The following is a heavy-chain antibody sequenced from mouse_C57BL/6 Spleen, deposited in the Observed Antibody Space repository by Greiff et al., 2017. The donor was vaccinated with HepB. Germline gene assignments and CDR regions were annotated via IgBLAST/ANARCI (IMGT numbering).Heavy chain of an antibody. Sequence: EVKLVESGGGLVKPGGSLKLSCAASGFTFSDYGMHWVRQAPEKGLEWVAYISSGSSTIYYADTVKGRFTISRDNAKNTLFLQMTSLRSEDTAMYYCARREGNYKDYFDYWGQGTTLTVSS. J-gene: IGHJ2*01. V-gene: IGHV5-17*01. CDR2: ISSGSSTI. CDR3: ARREGNYKDYFDY. D-gene: IGHD2-1*01. CDR1: GFTFSDYG.